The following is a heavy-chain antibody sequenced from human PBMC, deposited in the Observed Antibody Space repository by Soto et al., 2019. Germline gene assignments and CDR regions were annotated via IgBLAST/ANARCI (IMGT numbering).Heavy chain of an antibody. CDR3: AKAPYSSSRTFWFDP. Sequence: PGGSLRLSCAASGFTFSSYAMSWVRQAPGKGLEWVSAISGSGGSTYYADSVKGRFTISRDNSKSTLYLQMNSLRAEDTAVYYCAKAPYSSSRTFWFDPWGQGTLVTAPQ. CDR2: ISGSGGST. D-gene: IGHD6-13*01. V-gene: IGHV3-23*01. J-gene: IGHJ5*02. CDR1: GFTFSSYA.